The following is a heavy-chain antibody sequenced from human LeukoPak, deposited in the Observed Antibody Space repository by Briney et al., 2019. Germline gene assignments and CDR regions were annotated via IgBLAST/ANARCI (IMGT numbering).Heavy chain of an antibody. CDR1: GGSFSGYY. J-gene: IGHJ4*02. CDR2: INHSGST. Sequence: SETLSLTCAVYGGSFSGYYWSWIRQPPGKGLEWIGEINHSGSTNYNPSLKSRVTISVDTSKNQFSLKQSSVTAADTAVYYCATTTVTIILDYWGQGTLVTVSS. CDR3: ATTTVTIILDY. D-gene: IGHD4-17*01. V-gene: IGHV4-34*01.